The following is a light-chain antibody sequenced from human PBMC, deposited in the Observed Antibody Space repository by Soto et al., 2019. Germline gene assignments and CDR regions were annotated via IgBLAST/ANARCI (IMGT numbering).Light chain of an antibody. CDR2: GAS. V-gene: IGKV3-20*01. Sequence: EIVLTQSPGTLSLSPGQRATLSCRASQSLSSSFLAWYQQKPGQAPRLIIYGASSRATGIPDRFSGSGSGTDFTLTISRLEPEDFAMYYCQQYDTSLSTFGGWTKVDIK. J-gene: IGKJ4*01. CDR3: QQYDTSLST. CDR1: QSLSSSF.